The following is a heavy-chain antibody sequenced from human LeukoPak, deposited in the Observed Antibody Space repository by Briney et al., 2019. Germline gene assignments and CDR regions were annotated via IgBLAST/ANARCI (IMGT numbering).Heavy chain of an antibody. CDR2: IPYDNGTYK. D-gene: IGHD1-1*01. J-gene: IGHJ4*02. CDR3: ARKSLSSGTFDD. V-gene: IGHV3-30*04. Sequence: PGGSLRLSCAASGFTFSSYAMHWVRQAPGKGLEWVAVIPYDNGTYKYYVDSVKGRFTISRDNSKNTLYLEMNSLRNDDTAVYYCARKSLSSGTFDDWGQGTLVTVSS. CDR1: GFTFSSYA.